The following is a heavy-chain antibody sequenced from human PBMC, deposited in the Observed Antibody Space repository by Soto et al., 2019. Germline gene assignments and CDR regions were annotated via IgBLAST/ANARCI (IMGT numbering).Heavy chain of an antibody. CDR1: GFSLTTSGVG. J-gene: IGHJ5*02. Sequence: QITLKESGPTLVKPTQTLTLTCTFSGFSLTTSGVGVGWIRQSPGKALEWLALIYWNDDQWYSPSLKSRLTITKDTSKNQVVLKMTNMDPVDTATYFCARSRRITMIGVVSWFHPWGQGTLVTVSS. D-gene: IGHD3-3*01. V-gene: IGHV2-5*01. CDR3: ARSRRITMIGVVSWFHP. CDR2: IYWNDDQ.